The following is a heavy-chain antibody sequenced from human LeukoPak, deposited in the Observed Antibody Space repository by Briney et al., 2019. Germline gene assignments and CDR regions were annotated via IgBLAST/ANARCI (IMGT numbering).Heavy chain of an antibody. V-gene: IGHV4-38-2*02. CDR2: IYHSGST. D-gene: IGHD3-9*01. CDR1: GYSISSGYY. J-gene: IGHJ4*02. CDR3: ARAQRGYFDLNFDY. Sequence: SETLSLTCTVSGYSISSGYYWGWIRQPPGKGLEWIGSIYHSGSTYYNPSLKSRVTISVDTSKNQFSLKLSSVTAADTAVYYCARAQRGYFDLNFDYWGQGTLVTVSS.